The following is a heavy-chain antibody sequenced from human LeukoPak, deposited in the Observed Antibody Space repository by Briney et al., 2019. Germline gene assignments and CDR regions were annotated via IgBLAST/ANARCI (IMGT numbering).Heavy chain of an antibody. CDR2: IKGDGSEK. D-gene: IGHD3-10*01. J-gene: IGHJ4*01. CDR1: GFTFSSYW. V-gene: IGHV3-7*01. Sequence: PGGSLRLSCAASGFTFSSYWMHWVRQAPGTGLEWVATIKGDGSEKYYVDSVKGRFTISRDNAKNSLYLQMNSLKDEDTAVYYCAGDRGWTFYLWGQGTLVTVSS. CDR3: AGDRGWTFYL.